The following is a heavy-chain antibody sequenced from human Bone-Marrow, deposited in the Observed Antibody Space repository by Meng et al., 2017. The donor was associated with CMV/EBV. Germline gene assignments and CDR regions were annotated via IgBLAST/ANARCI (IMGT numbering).Heavy chain of an antibody. CDR3: ARWDIVVREGAFDI. CDR2: INPNSGGT. D-gene: IGHD2-21*01. J-gene: IGHJ3*02. V-gene: IGHV1-2*02. Sequence: ASVKVSCKASGYTFTGYYMHWVRQAPGQGLEWMGWINPNSGGTNYAQKFQGRVTMTRDTSISTAYMELSRLRSDDTAVYYCARWDIVVREGAFDIWGQGTMATVSS. CDR1: GYTFTGYY.